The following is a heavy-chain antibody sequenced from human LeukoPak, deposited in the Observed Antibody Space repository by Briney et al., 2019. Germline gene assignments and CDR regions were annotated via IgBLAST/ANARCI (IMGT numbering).Heavy chain of an antibody. J-gene: IGHJ4*02. CDR1: GFTFSSYS. V-gene: IGHV3-21*04. CDR3: ARGRIAAAGYYFDY. D-gene: IGHD6-13*01. Sequence: PGGSLRLSCAASGFTFSSYSMNWVRQAPGKGLEWVSSISSSSSYIYYADSVKGRFTISRDNAKNSLYLQMNSLRADDTAVYYCARGRIAAAGYYFDYWGQGTLVTVSS. CDR2: ISSSSSYI.